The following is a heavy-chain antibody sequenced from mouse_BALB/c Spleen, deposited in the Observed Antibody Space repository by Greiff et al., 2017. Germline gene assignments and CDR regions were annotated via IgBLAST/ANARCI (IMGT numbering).Heavy chain of an antibody. CDR1: GFTFSSYT. D-gene: IGHD2-4*01. CDR2: ISYGGDST. V-gene: IGHV5-12-2*01. CDR3: ARHNGYDYDERFAD. J-gene: IGHJ3*01. Sequence: DVKLVESGGGLVQPGGSLKLSCAASGFTFSSYTMSWVRQTPEKRLEWVAYISYGGDSTYYPDTVKGRFTISRDNAKNTLYLQMSGLKSEDTAMYYCARHNGYDYDERFADWGQGTLVTVSA.